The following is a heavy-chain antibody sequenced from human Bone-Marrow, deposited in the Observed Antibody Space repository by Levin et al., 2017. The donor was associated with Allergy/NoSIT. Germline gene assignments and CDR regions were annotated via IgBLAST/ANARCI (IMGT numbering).Heavy chain of an antibody. D-gene: IGHD3-22*01. Sequence: PGGSLRLSCAASGFTFSKAWMNWVRQAPGKGLEWVGRIRSKSDGETAEYPAPVKGRFTMSRDDSKSTLYLQMNSLKTEDTAVYYCTTAGYYYESNGYYRTDDYWGQGTLVTVSS. CDR3: TTAGYYYESNGYYRTDDY. V-gene: IGHV3-15*07. J-gene: IGHJ4*02. CDR2: IRSKSDGETA. CDR1: GFTFSKAW.